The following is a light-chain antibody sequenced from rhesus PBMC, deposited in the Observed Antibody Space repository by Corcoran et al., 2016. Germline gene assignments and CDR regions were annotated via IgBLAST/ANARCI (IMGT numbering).Light chain of an antibody. CDR2: KAP. Sequence: DIQMTQSPSSLSASVGDTVTITCRASQSISSWLAWYQQKPGKAPKLLIYKAPSLQSGVPSRFSGSGYGTDFTLTIRSLQSEDFATYYCQQYSSSPYSFGQGTKVEIK. CDR3: QQYSSSPYS. CDR1: QSISSW. J-gene: IGKJ2*01. V-gene: IGKV1-22*01.